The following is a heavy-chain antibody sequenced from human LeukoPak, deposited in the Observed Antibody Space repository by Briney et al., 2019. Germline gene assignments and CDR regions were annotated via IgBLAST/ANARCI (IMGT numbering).Heavy chain of an antibody. CDR3: AKGVGPRTVDIVATALDY. CDR2: IRYDGSNK. CDR1: GFTFSSYG. Sequence: GGSLRLSCAASGFTFSSYGMHWVPQAPGKGLEWVVFIRYDGSNKYYADSVKGRFTISRDNSKNTLYLQMNSLRAEDTSVYYCAKGVGPRTVDIVATALDYWGQGTVVTV. D-gene: IGHD5-12*01. V-gene: IGHV3-30*02. J-gene: IGHJ4*02.